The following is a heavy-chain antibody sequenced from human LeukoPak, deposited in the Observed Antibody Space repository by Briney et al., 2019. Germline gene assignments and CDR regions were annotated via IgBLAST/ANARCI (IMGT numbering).Heavy chain of an antibody. CDR1: GLNFKFYA. CDR3: ARTVGYGDYHWFDP. D-gene: IGHD4-17*01. V-gene: IGHV3-23*01. J-gene: IGHJ5*02. CDR2: ISGSGGST. Sequence: PGGSLTLSCAVSGLNFKFYAMSWVRQAPGKGLEWVSAISGSGGSTYYADSVKGRFTISRDNSKNTLYLQMNSLRAEDTAVYYCARTVGYGDYHWFDPWGQGTLVTVSS.